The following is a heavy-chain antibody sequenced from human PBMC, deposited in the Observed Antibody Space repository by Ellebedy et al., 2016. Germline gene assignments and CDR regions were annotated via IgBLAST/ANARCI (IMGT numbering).Heavy chain of an antibody. CDR2: ISSSSSYI. CDR1: GFTFSSYS. J-gene: IGHJ4*02. Sequence: GESLKISXAASGFTFSSYSMNWVRQAPGKGLEWVSSISSSSSYIYYADSVKGRFTISRDNAKNSLYLQMNSLRAEDTAVYYCARESKDDYWGQGTLVTVSS. V-gene: IGHV3-21*01. CDR3: ARESKDDY. D-gene: IGHD4-11*01.